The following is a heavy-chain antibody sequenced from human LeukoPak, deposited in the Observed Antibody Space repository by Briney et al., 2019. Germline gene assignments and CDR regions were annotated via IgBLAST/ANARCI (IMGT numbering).Heavy chain of an antibody. Sequence: SETLSLTCAVYGGSFSGYYWSWIRQPPGKGLEWIGEINHSGSTNYNPSLKSRVTISVDTSKNQFSLKLSSGTAADTAVYYCARGPKYYDFWSGYYSGYFQHWGQGTLVTVSS. CDR3: ARGPKYYDFWSGYYSGYFQH. D-gene: IGHD3-3*01. CDR1: GGSFSGYY. CDR2: INHSGST. J-gene: IGHJ1*01. V-gene: IGHV4-34*01.